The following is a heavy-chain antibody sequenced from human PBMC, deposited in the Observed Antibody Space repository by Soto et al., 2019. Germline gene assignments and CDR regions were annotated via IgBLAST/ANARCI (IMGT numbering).Heavy chain of an antibody. Sequence: ETLSLTCTVSGGSISSSTYYWGWIRQPPGKGLEWIGSVYFSATTYYNPSLKSRLTFSEDTSKNLFSLKLSSVTAADTAVYYCARHGLSSSGWTAAGFDYWGQGIVVTVSS. CDR1: GGSISSSTYY. V-gene: IGHV4-39*01. D-gene: IGHD6-19*01. J-gene: IGHJ4*02. CDR2: VYFSATT. CDR3: ARHGLSSSGWTAAGFDY.